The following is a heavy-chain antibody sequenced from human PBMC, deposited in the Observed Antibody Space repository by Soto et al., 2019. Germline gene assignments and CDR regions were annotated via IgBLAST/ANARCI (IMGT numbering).Heavy chain of an antibody. D-gene: IGHD4-17*01. CDR3: GRHSRDDYGHGGSGIHDS. V-gene: IGHV4-39*01. Sequence: TLSLTCTVFGGSISSRLYYWDWIRQPPGKGLEWIGNIYFSGSTDYDPSLRSRVSISVDTSNNQFSLEPSSVTAADTAVYFCGRHSRDDYGHGGSGIHDSWGPGTLVTVSS. CDR1: GGSISSRLYY. CDR2: IYFSGST. J-gene: IGHJ4*02.